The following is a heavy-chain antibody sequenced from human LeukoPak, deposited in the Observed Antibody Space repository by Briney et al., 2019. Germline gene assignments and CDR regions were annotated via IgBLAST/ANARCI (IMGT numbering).Heavy chain of an antibody. D-gene: IGHD3-10*01. CDR2: IYYSGST. J-gene: IGHJ4*02. Sequence: SETLSLTCTVSGGSISSSSYYWGWIRQPLGKGLEWIGSIYYSGSTYYNPSLKSRVTISVDTSKNQFSLKLSSVTAADTAVYYCARDRVLLWFGERNYYFDYWGQGTLVTVSS. V-gene: IGHV4-39*07. CDR1: GGSISSSSYY. CDR3: ARDRVLLWFGERNYYFDY.